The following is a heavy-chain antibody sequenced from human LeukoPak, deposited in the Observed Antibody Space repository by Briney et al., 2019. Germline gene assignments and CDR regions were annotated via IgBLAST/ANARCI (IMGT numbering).Heavy chain of an antibody. D-gene: IGHD1-26*01. CDR2: IYTSGST. V-gene: IGHV4-4*07. CDR1: GGSISSYY. J-gene: IGHJ4*01. Sequence: PSETLTLTCTVSGGSISSYYWSWIRQPAGKGLEWIGRIYTSGSTNYNPSLKSRVTMSVDTSKNQFSLKLSSVTAADTAIYYCARDHVPGQWEDDMDYWGHGTLVTVSS. CDR3: ARDHVPGQWEDDMDY.